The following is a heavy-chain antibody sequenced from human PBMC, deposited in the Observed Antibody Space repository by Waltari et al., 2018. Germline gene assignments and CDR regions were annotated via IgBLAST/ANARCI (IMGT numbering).Heavy chain of an antibody. CDR3: AKDSYDDHPNAFAI. J-gene: IGHJ3*02. V-gene: IGHV3-23*01. CDR1: GITLRSYG. D-gene: IGHD3-22*01. CDR2: ITGNSDTL. Sequence: EVQLLESGGGLVQPGGSLRLSCAGSGITLRSYGLTWVRQAPGKGLEWVSAITGNSDTLYYADSVQGRFTISRDNSKNTLYLQMRSLRAEETGLYYCAKDSYDDHPNAFAIWGQGTMVTVTS.